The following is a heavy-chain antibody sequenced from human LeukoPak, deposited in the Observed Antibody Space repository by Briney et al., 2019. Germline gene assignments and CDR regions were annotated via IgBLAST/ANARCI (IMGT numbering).Heavy chain of an antibody. CDR1: GFTFNNYG. J-gene: IGHJ4*02. CDR3: AKDRIVGYCSGTSCYGVDY. CDR2: VSFKGTNK. Sequence: GRSLRLSCAASGFTFNNYGMHWVRQAPGKGLEWVAVVSFKGTNKYYADSVKGRFTISRDNSKNTLYLQMDSLRAEDTAVYYCAKDRIVGYCSGTSCYGVDYWGQGTLVTVSS. D-gene: IGHD2-2*01. V-gene: IGHV3-30*18.